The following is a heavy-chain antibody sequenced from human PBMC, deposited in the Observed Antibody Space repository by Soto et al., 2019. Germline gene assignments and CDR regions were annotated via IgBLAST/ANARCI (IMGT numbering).Heavy chain of an antibody. V-gene: IGHV3-30*18. Sequence: QVQLVESGGGVVQPGRSLRLSCAASGFTFSSYGMHWVRQAPGKGLEWVAVISYDGSNKYYADSVKGRFTISRDNSKNPLYPEKKRPGGEGRALVYRAKGGPLWFFFALEVGYFWGQGTLVTVSS. CDR3: AKGGPLWFFFALEVGYF. J-gene: IGHJ4*02. D-gene: IGHD5-18*01. CDR1: GFTFSSYG. CDR2: ISYDGSNK.